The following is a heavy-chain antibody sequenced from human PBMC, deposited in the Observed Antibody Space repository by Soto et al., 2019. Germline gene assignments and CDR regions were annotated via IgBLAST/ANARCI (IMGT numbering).Heavy chain of an antibody. CDR3: AKVYDSSGLGWFDP. D-gene: IGHD3-22*01. J-gene: IGHJ5*02. V-gene: IGHV3-23*01. CDR2: ISAGGGSA. CDR1: GITFSSHA. Sequence: DVQLLESGGDLVQPGGSLRLSCAASGITFSSHAMAWVRQAPGKGLQWVSVISAGGGSAYYADSVKGRFTISRDNSNSRLSLQMTSLRAEDTAVYYCAKVYDSSGLGWFDPWGQGTLVTVSS.